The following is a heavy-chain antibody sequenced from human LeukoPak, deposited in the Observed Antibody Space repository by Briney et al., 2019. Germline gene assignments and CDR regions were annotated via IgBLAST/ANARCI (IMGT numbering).Heavy chain of an antibody. CDR2: IYAGGDT. CDR3: AKGALGSCSGARCYQFDC. D-gene: IGHD2-15*01. Sequence: GGSLRLSCAASGFTVTTHYMTWVRQAPGKGLEWASVIYAGGDTYYADSVKGRFTISRDNSKNTLYLQMDSLRAEDTALYYCAKGALGSCSGARCYQFDCWGQGTLVTVSS. CDR1: GFTVTTHY. J-gene: IGHJ4*02. V-gene: IGHV3-53*01.